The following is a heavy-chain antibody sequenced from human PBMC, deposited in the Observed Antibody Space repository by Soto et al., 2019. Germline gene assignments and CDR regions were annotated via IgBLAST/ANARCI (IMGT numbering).Heavy chain of an antibody. CDR3: AKDHDIVLMVYAIIYGMDV. J-gene: IGHJ6*02. D-gene: IGHD2-8*01. Sequence: GGSLRLSCAASGFTFSSYAMSWVRQAPGKGLEWVSAISGSGGSTYYADSVKGRFTISRDNSKNTLYLQMNSLRAEDTAVYYCAKDHDIVLMVYAIIYGMDVWGQGTTVTVSS. CDR1: GFTFSSYA. V-gene: IGHV3-23*01. CDR2: ISGSGGST.